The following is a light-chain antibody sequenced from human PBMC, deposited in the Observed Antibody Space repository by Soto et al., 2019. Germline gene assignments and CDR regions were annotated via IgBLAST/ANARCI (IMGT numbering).Light chain of an antibody. CDR2: DAS. CDR1: QDISNY. CDR3: QQYDNLPRT. J-gene: IGKJ3*01. Sequence: DIQMTQSPSSLSASVGDRVTITCQASQDISNYLDWYHQKPGKAPKLLIYDASNLETGVPARFSGSGSGTDFTFTISSLQPEDIATYYCQQYDNLPRTFVPGTKVDIK. V-gene: IGKV1-33*01.